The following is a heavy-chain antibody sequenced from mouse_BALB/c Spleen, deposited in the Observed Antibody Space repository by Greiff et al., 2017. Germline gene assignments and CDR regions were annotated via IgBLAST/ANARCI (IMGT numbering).Heavy chain of an antibody. V-gene: IGHV14-1*02. D-gene: IGHD1-2*01. Sequence: VQLKQSGAELVRPGALVKLSCKASGFNIKDYYMHWVKQRPEQGLEWIGWIDPENGNTIYDPKFQGKASITADTSSNTAYLQLSSLTSEDTAVYYCARLDYGYPWDFDVWGAGTTGTVSS. CDR2: IDPENGNT. CDR1: GFNIKDYY. J-gene: IGHJ1*01. CDR3: ARLDYGYPWDFDV.